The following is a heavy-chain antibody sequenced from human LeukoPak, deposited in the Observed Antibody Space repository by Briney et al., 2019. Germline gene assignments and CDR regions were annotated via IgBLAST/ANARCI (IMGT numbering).Heavy chain of an antibody. CDR1: GASISSGGDY. J-gene: IGHJ5*02. Sequence: SETLSLTCTVSGASISSGGDYWSWIRQHPGKGLEWIGYIYYSGSTYYNPSLKSRVTISVDTSKNQFSLKLSSVTAADTAVYYCARAGGEIVVVPAALIEFDPWGQGTLVTVSS. D-gene: IGHD2-2*01. CDR2: IYYSGST. V-gene: IGHV4-31*03. CDR3: ARAGGEIVVVPAALIEFDP.